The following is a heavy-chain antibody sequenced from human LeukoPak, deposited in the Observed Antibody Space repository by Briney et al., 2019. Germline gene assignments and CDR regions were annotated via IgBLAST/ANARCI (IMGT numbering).Heavy chain of an antibody. CDR3: ARDESLTMVRGVTIPGASDI. D-gene: IGHD3-10*01. Sequence: SETLSLTCTVSGGSISSYYWSWIRQPAGKGLEWIGRIYTSESTNYNPSLKGRVTMSVDTSKNQFSLKLSSVTAADTAVYYCARDESLTMVRGVTIPGASDIWGQGTMVTVSS. CDR2: IYTSEST. V-gene: IGHV4-4*07. J-gene: IGHJ3*02. CDR1: GGSISSYY.